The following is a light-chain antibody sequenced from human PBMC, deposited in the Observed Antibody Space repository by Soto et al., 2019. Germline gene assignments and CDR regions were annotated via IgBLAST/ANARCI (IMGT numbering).Light chain of an antibody. CDR3: SSYAGLFSWV. J-gene: IGLJ3*02. Sequence: QSALTQPRSVSGSPGQSVTIFCTGTSGDVGAYNSVSWYRQHPGKAPQVLIYDVSKRPSGVPDRFSGSKSGNTASLTVSGVQAEDEADYFCSSYAGLFSWVFGGGTKVTVL. V-gene: IGLV2-11*01. CDR2: DVS. CDR1: SGDVGAYNS.